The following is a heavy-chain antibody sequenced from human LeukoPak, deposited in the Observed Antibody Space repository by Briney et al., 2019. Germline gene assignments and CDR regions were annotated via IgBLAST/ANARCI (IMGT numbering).Heavy chain of an antibody. D-gene: IGHD6-13*01. Sequence: ASVKVSCKASGYTFTSDGISWVRQAPGQGLEWMGWISAYNGNTNYAQKLQGRVTMTTDTSTSTAYMELRSLRSDDTAVYYCARDRQQLSVPLYWGQGTLVTVSS. J-gene: IGHJ4*02. CDR2: ISAYNGNT. CDR1: GYTFTSDG. CDR3: ARDRQQLSVPLY. V-gene: IGHV1-18*01.